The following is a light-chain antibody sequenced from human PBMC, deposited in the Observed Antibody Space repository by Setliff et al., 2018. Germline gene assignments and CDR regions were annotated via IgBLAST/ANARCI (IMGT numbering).Light chain of an antibody. CDR1: SSNIGAGYD. J-gene: IGLJ1*01. Sequence: ALAQPPSVSGAPGQRVTISCTGSSSNIGAGYDVHWYQQLPGTAPKLLIYGNSNRPSGVPDRFSGSKSGTSASLAITGLQAEDEADYYCQSYDSSLNYVFGTGTRSPS. V-gene: IGLV1-40*01. CDR2: GNS. CDR3: QSYDSSLNYV.